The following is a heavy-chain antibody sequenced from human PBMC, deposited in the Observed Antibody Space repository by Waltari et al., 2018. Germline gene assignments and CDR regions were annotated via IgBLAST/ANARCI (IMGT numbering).Heavy chain of an antibody. Sequence: QLQLQESGPGLVKPSETLSLTCTVSGGSISSSSYYWGWIRQPPGKGLEWIGSIYYSGSTYYNPSLKSRVTISVDTSKNQFSLKLSSATAADTAVYYCARHPHCTNGVCYPYWYFDLWGRGTLVTVSS. CDR2: IYYSGST. V-gene: IGHV4-39*01. CDR3: ARHPHCTNGVCYPYWYFDL. J-gene: IGHJ2*01. CDR1: GGSISSSSYY. D-gene: IGHD2-8*01.